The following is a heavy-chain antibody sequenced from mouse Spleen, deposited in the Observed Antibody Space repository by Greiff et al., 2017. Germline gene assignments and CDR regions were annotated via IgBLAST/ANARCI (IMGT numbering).Heavy chain of an antibody. CDR2: ISNLAYSI. V-gene: IGHV5-15*01. Sequence: EVKLMESGGGLVKPGGSLKLSCAASGFTFSDYGMAWVRQAPGKGPEWVAFISNLAYSIYYADTVTGRFTISRENAKNTLYLEMSSLRSEDTAMYYCARLDGYDGNYFDYWGQGTTLTVSS. J-gene: IGHJ2*01. CDR1: GFTFSDYG. CDR3: ARLDGYDGNYFDY. D-gene: IGHD2-2*01.